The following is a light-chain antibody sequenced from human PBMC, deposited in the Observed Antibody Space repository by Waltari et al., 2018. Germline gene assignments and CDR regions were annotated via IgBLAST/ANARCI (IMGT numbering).Light chain of an antibody. CDR3: QQSYSTPST. CDR2: AAS. Sequence: DIQMTQSPSSLSASVGDRVTITCRASQSISSYLNWYQQKPGKAPKLLIYAASSLQSGVPSRFSGSGSGTDFTHTISSLQPEDFATYYCQQSYSTPSTFGGGTKVEIK. J-gene: IGKJ4*01. CDR1: QSISSY. V-gene: IGKV1-39*01.